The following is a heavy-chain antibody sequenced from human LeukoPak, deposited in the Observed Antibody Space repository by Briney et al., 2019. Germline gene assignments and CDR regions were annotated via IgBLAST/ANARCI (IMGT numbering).Heavy chain of an antibody. D-gene: IGHD5-24*01. J-gene: IGHJ3*02. Sequence: ASVKVSCKASGYTFTGYYMHWVRQAPGQGLEWMGRINPNSGGTNYAQKFQGRVTMTRDTSITTGYMELSRLRSDDTAVYYCARVGDGLNDAFDMWGQGTLVTVSS. CDR1: GYTFTGYY. CDR2: INPNSGGT. V-gene: IGHV1-2*06. CDR3: ARVGDGLNDAFDM.